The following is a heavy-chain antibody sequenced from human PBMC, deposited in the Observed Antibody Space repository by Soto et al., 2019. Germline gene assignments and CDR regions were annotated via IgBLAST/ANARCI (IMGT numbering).Heavy chain of an antibody. CDR1: GYIFTTYW. V-gene: IGHV5-51*01. J-gene: IGHJ6*02. CDR2: IFPGDAET. Sequence: GESLKISCKGSGYIFTTYWIAWVRQMPGKGLEWMGSIFPGDAETRFSPSFQGQVTISADKSINTAYLQWSSLRASDTAIYYCARVPAGFLEGAGGMDVWGQGTTVNVSS. D-gene: IGHD3-3*01. CDR3: ARVPAGFLEGAGGMDV.